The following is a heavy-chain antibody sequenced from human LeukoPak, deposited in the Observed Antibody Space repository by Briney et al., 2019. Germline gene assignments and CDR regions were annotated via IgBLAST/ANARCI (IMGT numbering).Heavy chain of an antibody. CDR3: ASKLVGAKGFDY. J-gene: IGHJ4*02. D-gene: IGHD1-26*01. CDR2: ISSSSSYI. Sequence: GGSLRLSCAASGFTFSSYSMNWVRQAPGKGLEWVSSISSSSSYIYYADSVKGRFTISRDNAKNSLYLQMNSLRAEDTAVYYCASKLVGAKGFDYWGQGTLVTVSS. V-gene: IGHV3-21*01. CDR1: GFTFSSYS.